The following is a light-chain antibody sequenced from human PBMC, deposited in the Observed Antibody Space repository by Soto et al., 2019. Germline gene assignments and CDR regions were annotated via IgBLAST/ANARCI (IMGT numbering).Light chain of an antibody. Sequence: QSALTQPRSVSGSPGHSVTISCTGTSSDVGGYNYVSWYQHHPGKAPKLMIYDVSKWPSGVPDRFSGSKSGNTASLTISGLQAEDEADYYCCSYAGSYTWVFGGGTKLTVL. CDR2: DVS. J-gene: IGLJ3*02. CDR1: SSDVGGYNY. CDR3: CSYAGSYTWV. V-gene: IGLV2-11*01.